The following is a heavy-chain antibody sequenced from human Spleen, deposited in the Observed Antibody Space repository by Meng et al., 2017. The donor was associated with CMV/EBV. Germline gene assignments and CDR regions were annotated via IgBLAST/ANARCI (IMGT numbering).Heavy chain of an antibody. CDR3: AKPQGIVAVGDAFDI. J-gene: IGHJ3*02. D-gene: IGHD2-15*01. CDR2: ITDSGGTT. CDR1: GFIFNIYG. Sequence: GESLKISCAASGFIFNIYGMNWVRQAPGKGLEWVSLITDSGGTTYYADSVKGRFTISRDNSKNTLYLQMNSLRAEDSAVYYYAKPQGIVAVGDAFDIWGQGTMVTVSS. V-gene: IGHV3-23*01.